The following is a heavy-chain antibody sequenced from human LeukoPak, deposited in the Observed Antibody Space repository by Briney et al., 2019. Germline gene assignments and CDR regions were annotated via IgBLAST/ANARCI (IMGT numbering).Heavy chain of an antibody. J-gene: IGHJ4*02. CDR3: ARNMVRGVIAYYFDY. V-gene: IGHV3-21*01. D-gene: IGHD3-10*01. CDR2: ISSSSSYI. Sequence: GGSLRLSCAASGFTFSSHSMNWVRQAPGKGLEWVSYISSSSSYIYYADSVKGRFTISRDNAKNSLYLQMNSLRAEDTAVYYCARNMVRGVIAYYFDYWGQGTLVTVSS. CDR1: GFTFSSHS.